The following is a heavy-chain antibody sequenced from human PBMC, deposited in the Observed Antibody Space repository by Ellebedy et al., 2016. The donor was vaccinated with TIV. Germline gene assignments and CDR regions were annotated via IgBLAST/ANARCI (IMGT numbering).Heavy chain of an antibody. CDR1: GDSVSNNNAA. Sequence: SQTLSLTCAISGDSVSNNNAAWNWLRQSPSRGFEWLGRTYFRSKWINEYSLSVKSRLTITADTSRNQFSLQLDSVTPEDTAILYCASDTYASGLLDSWGQGTLVVVSS. J-gene: IGHJ4*02. CDR3: ASDTYASGLLDS. CDR2: TYFRSKWIN. D-gene: IGHD6-19*01. V-gene: IGHV6-1*01.